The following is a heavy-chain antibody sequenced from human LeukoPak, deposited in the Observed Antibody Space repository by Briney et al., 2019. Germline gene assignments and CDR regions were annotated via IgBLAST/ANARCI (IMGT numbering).Heavy chain of an antibody. CDR3: ARGGRYYDP. CDR1: GGVISSYY. J-gene: IGHJ5*02. D-gene: IGHD2-15*01. V-gene: IGHV4-4*07. CDR2: IYISGST. Sequence: SETLSLTGTGSGGVISSYYWRWIRQPAAKGLEWIVRIYISGSTNYNPSLMRRVTMSVHTPKNQFSLKLSSVTAADTAVYYCARGGRYYDPSGQGTLVTVSS.